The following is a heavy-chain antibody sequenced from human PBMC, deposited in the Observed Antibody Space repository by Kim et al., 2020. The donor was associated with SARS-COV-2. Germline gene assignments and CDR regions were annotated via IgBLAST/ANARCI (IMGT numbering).Heavy chain of an antibody. Sequence: SGHTDYSPSLTGRVTISVDTSKNQFSLKLSSVTAADTAVYYCARNTYFDYWGQGTLVTVSS. CDR2: SGHT. CDR3: ARNTYFDY. V-gene: IGHV4-39*01. J-gene: IGHJ4*02.